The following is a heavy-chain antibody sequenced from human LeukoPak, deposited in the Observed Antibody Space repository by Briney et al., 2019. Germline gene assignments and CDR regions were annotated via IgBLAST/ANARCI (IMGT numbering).Heavy chain of an antibody. J-gene: IGHJ4*02. CDR1: GYTFTNYY. CDR3: ARESNSGYDSSGYYYDY. Sequence: ASVKVSCKASGYTFTNYYMHWVRQAPGQGLEWMGIINPSGGSTSYAQKFQGRVTMTRDTSTSTVYMELSSLRSEDTAVYYRARESNSGYDSSGYYYDYWGQGTLVTVSS. V-gene: IGHV1-46*01. CDR2: INPSGGST. D-gene: IGHD3-22*01.